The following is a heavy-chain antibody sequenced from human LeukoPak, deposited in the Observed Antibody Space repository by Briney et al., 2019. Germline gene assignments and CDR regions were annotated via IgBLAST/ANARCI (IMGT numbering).Heavy chain of an antibody. D-gene: IGHD5-18*01. Sequence: SETLSLTCTVSGDSISSSNSYRGWIRQPPGKGLEWIGSLYYSGSSYYNPSLKSRVTISADTSKNQFSLKLTSVTAADTAVYYCARPGYSYGCTGEMYYYYYMDVWGKGTPVTVSS. J-gene: IGHJ6*03. CDR3: ARPGYSYGCTGEMYYYYYMDV. CDR1: GDSISSSNSY. CDR2: LYYSGSS. V-gene: IGHV4-39*01.